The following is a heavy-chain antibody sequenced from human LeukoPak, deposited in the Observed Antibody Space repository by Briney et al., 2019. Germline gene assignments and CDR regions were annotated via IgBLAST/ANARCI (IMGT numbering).Heavy chain of an antibody. CDR1: GFTVSSNY. Sequence: GGSLRLSCAASGFTVSSNYMSWVRQAPGKGLEWVSVIYSGGSTYYADSVKGRFNISRDNSKNTLYLQMNSLRAEDTGVYYCARAPSEIGGYYPEYFRHWGQGTLVTVSS. CDR3: ARAPSEIGGYYPEYFRH. J-gene: IGHJ1*01. V-gene: IGHV3-53*01. D-gene: IGHD3-22*01. CDR2: IYSGGST.